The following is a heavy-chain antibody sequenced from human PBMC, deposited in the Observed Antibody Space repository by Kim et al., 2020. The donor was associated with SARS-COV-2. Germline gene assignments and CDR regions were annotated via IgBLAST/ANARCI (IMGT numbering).Heavy chain of an antibody. V-gene: IGHV4-39*01. J-gene: IGHJ4*02. D-gene: IGHD7-27*01. Sequence: YSGSTYYNPSLKSRVTISVDTSKNQFSLKLSSVTAADTAVYYCATWGFDYWGQGTLVTVSS. CDR2: YSGST. CDR3: ATWGFDY.